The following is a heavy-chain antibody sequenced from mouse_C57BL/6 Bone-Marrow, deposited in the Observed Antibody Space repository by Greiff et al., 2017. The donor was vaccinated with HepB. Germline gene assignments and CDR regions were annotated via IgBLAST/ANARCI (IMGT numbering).Heavy chain of an antibody. V-gene: IGHV1-59*01. CDR2: IDPSDSYT. CDR3: ASKGEYYGSSYRYFDV. D-gene: IGHD1-1*01. J-gene: IGHJ1*03. CDR1: GYTFTSYW. Sequence: VQLQQPGAELVRPGTSVKLSCKASGYTFTSYWLHWVKQRPGQGPEWIGVIDPSDSYTNYNQKFKGKATLTVDTSSSTDYMKLSSLTSEDSAVYYCASKGEYYGSSYRYFDVWGRGNTVTVSS.